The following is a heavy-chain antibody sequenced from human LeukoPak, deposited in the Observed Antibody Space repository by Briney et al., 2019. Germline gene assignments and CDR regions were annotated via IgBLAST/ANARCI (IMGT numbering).Heavy chain of an antibody. Sequence: SETQSLTCTVSGGSIRIYPWSWIRHPPGKGLEWIGDISYSGTINYNPSLKSRVTISVDTSKNQLSLKLSSVTAADTAVYYCARAVTGSWPFYYFDYWGQGTLITVSS. CDR3: ARAVTGSWPFYYFDY. V-gene: IGHV4-59*12. CDR2: ISYSGTI. CDR1: GGSIRIYP. J-gene: IGHJ4*02. D-gene: IGHD6-13*01.